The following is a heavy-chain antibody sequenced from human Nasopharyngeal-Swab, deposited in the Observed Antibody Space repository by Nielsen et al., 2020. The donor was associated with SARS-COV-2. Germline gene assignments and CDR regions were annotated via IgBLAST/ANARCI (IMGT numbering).Heavy chain of an antibody. CDR1: GFTFSSYG. CDR2: IWYDGSNK. CDR3: ARGVPAAAFDY. Sequence: GESLKISCAASGFTFSSYGMHWVRQAPGKGLEWVAVIWYDGSNKYYADSVKGRFTISRDNSKNTLYLQMNSLRAEDTAVHYCARGVPAAAFDYWGQGTLVTVST. J-gene: IGHJ4*02. V-gene: IGHV3-33*01. D-gene: IGHD2-2*01.